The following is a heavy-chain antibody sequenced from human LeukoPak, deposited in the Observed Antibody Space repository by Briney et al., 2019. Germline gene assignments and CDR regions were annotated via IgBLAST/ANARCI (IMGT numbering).Heavy chain of an antibody. CDR2: INHSGST. CDR1: GGSFSDYS. V-gene: IGHV4-34*01. Sequence: PSETLSLTCAVYGGSFSDYSWSWIRQPPGEGLEWIGEINHSGSTNYNPSLKSRVTISVDTSKNQFSPKLSSVTAADTAMYYCARGSPGKSYDNSEGLDYWGQGTLVTVSS. CDR3: ARGSPGKSYDNSEGLDY. D-gene: IGHD3-22*01. J-gene: IGHJ4*02.